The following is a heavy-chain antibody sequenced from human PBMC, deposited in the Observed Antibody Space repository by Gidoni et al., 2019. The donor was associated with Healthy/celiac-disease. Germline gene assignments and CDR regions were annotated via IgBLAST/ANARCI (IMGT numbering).Heavy chain of an antibody. D-gene: IGHD6-13*01. CDR2: ISGSGGST. CDR3: AKAGGSSWKKGYYGMDV. J-gene: IGHJ6*02. CDR1: GFTFSSYA. Sequence: EVQLLESGGGLVQPGGSLRLSCAASGFTFSSYAMSWVRQAPGKGLEWVSAISGSGGSTYYADSVKGRFTISRDNSKNTLYLQMNSLRAEDTAVYYCAKAGGSSWKKGYYGMDVWGQGTTVTVSS. V-gene: IGHV3-23*01.